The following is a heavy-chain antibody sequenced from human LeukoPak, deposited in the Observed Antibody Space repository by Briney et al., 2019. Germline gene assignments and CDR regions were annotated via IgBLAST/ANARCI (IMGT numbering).Heavy chain of an antibody. CDR1: GGTFSSYA. V-gene: IGHV1-2*02. D-gene: IGHD5-18*01. Sequence: ASVKVSCKASGGTFSSYAISWVRQAPGQGLEWMGWINPNSGGTNYAQKFQGRVTMTRDTSISTAYMELSRLRSDDTAVYYCAREWVQLDAFDIWGQGTMVTVSS. CDR3: AREWVQLDAFDI. CDR2: INPNSGGT. J-gene: IGHJ3*02.